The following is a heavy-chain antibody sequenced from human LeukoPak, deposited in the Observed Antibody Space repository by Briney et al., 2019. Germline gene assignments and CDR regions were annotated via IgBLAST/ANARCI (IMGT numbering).Heavy chain of an antibody. Sequence: GGSLRLSCAASGFTFSSYWMTWVRQAPGKGLEWVANIKEDGSEKYYVDSVKGQITISRDNAKNSVYLQMNSLRAEDTAVYYCARGSYNSHDLWGQGTLVTVSS. D-gene: IGHD3-10*01. J-gene: IGHJ4*02. CDR2: IKEDGSEK. V-gene: IGHV3-7*04. CDR1: GFTFSSYW. CDR3: ARGSYNSHDL.